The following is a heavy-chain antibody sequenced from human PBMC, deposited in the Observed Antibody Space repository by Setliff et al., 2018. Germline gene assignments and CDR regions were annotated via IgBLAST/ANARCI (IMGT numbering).Heavy chain of an antibody. J-gene: IGHJ4*02. V-gene: IGHV3-73*01. CDR1: GYTFSGSA. CDR3: AGAGGNSDYFDY. D-gene: IGHD2-21*02. CDR2: IRRNADNRAP. Sequence: KVSCKASGYTFSGSAVHWVRQASGKGLEWVGRIRRNADNRAPIYAASVKGRFTISRDDSKNTAYLQMNSLKIEDTAVYYCAGAGGNSDYFDYWGQGTLVTVSS.